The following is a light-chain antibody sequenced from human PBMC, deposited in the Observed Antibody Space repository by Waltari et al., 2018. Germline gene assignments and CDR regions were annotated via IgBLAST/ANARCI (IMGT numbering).Light chain of an antibody. J-gene: IGKJ4*01. V-gene: IGKV1-9*01. CDR2: AAS. CDR3: LHLSNFPLS. Sequence: DIQLTQSPSLLSASVRDRVTITCRDNQVLNTHLARYQQKPGKAPKLPIYAASTLQSAIPSRFSGSGSGTEFTLTIDSLQPEDFATYYCLHLSNFPLSFGGGTKVELK. CDR1: QVLNTH.